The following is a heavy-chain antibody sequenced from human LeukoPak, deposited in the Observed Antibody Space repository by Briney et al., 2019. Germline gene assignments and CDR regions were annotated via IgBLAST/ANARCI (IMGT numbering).Heavy chain of an antibody. Sequence: PGGSLRLSCAASGFTFSSYWMSWVRQAPGKGLELVANIKQDGSEKYYVDSVKGRFTISRDNAKNSLYLQMHSLRAEDTAVYYCVRNQRRLDYWGQGTLVTVSS. V-gene: IGHV3-7*01. J-gene: IGHJ4*02. D-gene: IGHD1-14*01. CDR2: IKQDGSEK. CDR3: VRNQRRLDY. CDR1: GFTFSSYW.